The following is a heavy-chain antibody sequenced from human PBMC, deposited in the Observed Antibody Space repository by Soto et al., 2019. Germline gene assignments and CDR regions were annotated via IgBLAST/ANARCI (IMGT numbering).Heavy chain of an antibody. CDR1: GYSFTSYG. J-gene: IGHJ3*02. CDR3: ARLNGFWSGYYRDAFDI. Sequence: XSVKVSCKASGYSFTSYGIVWVRQAPGQGLEWMGWISAYNGNTNYAQKLQGRVTMTTDTSTSTAYMELRSLRSDDTAVYYCARLNGFWSGYYRDAFDIWGQGTMVTVSS. CDR2: ISAYNGNT. D-gene: IGHD3-3*01. V-gene: IGHV1-18*04.